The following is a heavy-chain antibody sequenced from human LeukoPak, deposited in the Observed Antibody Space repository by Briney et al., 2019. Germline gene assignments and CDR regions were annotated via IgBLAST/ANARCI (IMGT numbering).Heavy chain of an antibody. D-gene: IGHD2-8*01. J-gene: IGHJ4*02. CDR3: AKDRSCTNDICHGDFDY. V-gene: IGHV3-23*01. CDR2: ISGSGGST. CDR1: GFTFSSYA. Sequence: GGSLRLSCAASGFTFSSYAVSWVRQAPGRGLERVSSISGSGGSTYSADSVKGRFTISRDNSKNTLYLQMNSLRAEDTALYYCAKDRSCTNDICHGDFDYWGQGTLVTVSS.